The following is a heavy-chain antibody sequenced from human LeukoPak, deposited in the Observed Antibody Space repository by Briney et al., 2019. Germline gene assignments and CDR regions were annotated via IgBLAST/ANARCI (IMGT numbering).Heavy chain of an antibody. CDR1: GFTFADYA. CDR2: IYSGGST. V-gene: IGHV4-4*07. CDR3: VRDAYYYYYMDV. Sequence: GSLRLSCTGSGFTFADYAMNWVRQAPGKGLEWLGRIYSGGSTNYNPSLKSRVTMSVDTSKNQFSLKLNSVTAADTAVYYCVRDAYYYYYMDVWGKGTTVTISS. J-gene: IGHJ6*03.